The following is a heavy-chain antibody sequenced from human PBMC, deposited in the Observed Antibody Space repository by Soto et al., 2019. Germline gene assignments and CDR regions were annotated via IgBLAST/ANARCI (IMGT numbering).Heavy chain of an antibody. D-gene: IGHD3-9*01. J-gene: IGHJ4*02. CDR3: ARLVRYFDWLSNYYFDY. V-gene: IGHV3-48*03. CDR1: GFTFSSYE. Sequence: EVQLVESGGGLVQPGGSLRLSCAASGFTFSSYEMNWVRQAPGKGLEWVSYISSSGSTIYYADSVKGRFTISRDNAKHSLYLQMNSLRAEDTAVYYCARLVRYFDWLSNYYFDYWGQGTLVTVSS. CDR2: ISSSGSTI.